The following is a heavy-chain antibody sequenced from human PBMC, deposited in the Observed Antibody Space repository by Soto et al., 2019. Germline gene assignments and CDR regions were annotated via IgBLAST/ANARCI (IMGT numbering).Heavy chain of an antibody. CDR1: GYSISSGYY. V-gene: IGHV4-38-2*01. D-gene: IGHD1-26*01. Sequence: SETLSLTCAVSGYSISSGYYWGWIRQPPGKGLEWIGSIYHSGSTYYNPSLKSRVTISVDTSKNQFSLKLSSVTAADTAVYYCARGDGTSYFDYWGQGTLVTVSA. CDR2: IYHSGST. J-gene: IGHJ4*02. CDR3: ARGDGTSYFDY.